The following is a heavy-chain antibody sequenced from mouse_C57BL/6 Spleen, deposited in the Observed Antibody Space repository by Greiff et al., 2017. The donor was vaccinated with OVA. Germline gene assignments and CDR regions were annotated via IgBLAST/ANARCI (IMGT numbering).Heavy chain of an antibody. CDR1: GFTFSDYG. CDR2: ISSGSSTI. V-gene: IGHV5-17*01. J-gene: IGHJ3*01. D-gene: IGHD2-3*01. Sequence: EVKVEESGGGLVKPGGSLKLSCAASGFTFSDYGMHWVRQAPEKGLEWVAYISSGSSTIYYADTVKGRFTISRDNAKNTLFLQMTSLRSEDTAMYYCARDDGYSVFAYWGQGTLVTVSA. CDR3: ARDDGYSVFAY.